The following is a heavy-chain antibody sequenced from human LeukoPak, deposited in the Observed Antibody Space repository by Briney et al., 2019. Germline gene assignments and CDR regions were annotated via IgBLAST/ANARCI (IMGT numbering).Heavy chain of an antibody. V-gene: IGHV1-69*04. CDR1: GGTFSSYA. CDR3: ARGVAAVGIDY. J-gene: IGHJ4*02. CDR2: IMPMLDKV. D-gene: IGHD6-13*01. Sequence: ASVTLTCKASGGTFSSYAGNWGRQAPGQGLEWMGRIMPMLDKVTYAQKFQGRVTITADKSTSTAYMELSSLRSDDTAVYYCARGVAAVGIDYWGQGTLVTVSS.